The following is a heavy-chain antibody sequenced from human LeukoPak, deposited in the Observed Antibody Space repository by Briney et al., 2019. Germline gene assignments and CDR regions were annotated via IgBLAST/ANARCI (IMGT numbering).Heavy chain of an antibody. V-gene: IGHV3-30*02. J-gene: IGHJ4*02. Sequence: GGSLRLSCAASGFTFSNYEIHWVRQAPGKGLEWVAFIRYDGSNKYYADSVKGRFTISRDNSKNTLYLQMNSLRAEDTAVYYCAKDRRLQQLASLDYWGQGTLVTVSS. CDR3: AKDRRLQQLASLDY. D-gene: IGHD6-13*01. CDR2: IRYDGSNK. CDR1: GFTFSNYE.